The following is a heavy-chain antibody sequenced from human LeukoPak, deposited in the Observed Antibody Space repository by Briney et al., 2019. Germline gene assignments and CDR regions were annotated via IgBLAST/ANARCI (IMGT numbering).Heavy chain of an antibody. Sequence: PSETLSLTCAVYGGSFRDYYWTWIRQPPGKGLEWIGEINHSGSTNYNPSLESRVTISVDTSKNQFSLNVSSVTAADTAVYYCARGGRVSWFDPWGQGTLVTASP. V-gene: IGHV4-34*01. CDR3: ARGGRVSWFDP. D-gene: IGHD3-16*01. CDR1: GGSFRDYY. J-gene: IGHJ5*02. CDR2: INHSGST.